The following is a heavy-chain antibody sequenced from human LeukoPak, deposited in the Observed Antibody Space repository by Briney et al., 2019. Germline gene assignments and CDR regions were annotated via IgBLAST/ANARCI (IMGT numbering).Heavy chain of an antibody. CDR1: GFTFSNFD. D-gene: IGHD4-23*01. CDR3: AKGPTVVTPVDFDY. CDR2: ISNCCFTL. Sequence: PGGSLRLSCAASGFTFSNFDMNWIRQAPGTGLKSLSHISNCCFTLSYADSMQGRFTISRDKAKNSLYLQLSSLRAEDTAVSYCAKGPTVVTPVDFDYWGQGTLVTVSS. V-gene: IGHV3-11*04. J-gene: IGHJ4*02.